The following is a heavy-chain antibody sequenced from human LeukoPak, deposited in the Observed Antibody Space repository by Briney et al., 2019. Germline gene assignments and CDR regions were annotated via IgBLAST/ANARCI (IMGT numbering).Heavy chain of an antibody. V-gene: IGHV3-7*01. D-gene: IGHD5-18*01. J-gene: IGHJ4*02. CDR1: GFTFSSYW. CDR2: IKKDGSEK. Sequence: GGSLRLPCAASGFTFSSYWMSWVRQAPGKGLEWVANIKKDGSEKYYVDSVKGRFTISRDNAKTSLYLQMNSLRVEDTAVYYCARDLSGVTGYTYGRGIDYWGQGTLVTVSS. CDR3: ARDLSGVTGYTYGRGIDY.